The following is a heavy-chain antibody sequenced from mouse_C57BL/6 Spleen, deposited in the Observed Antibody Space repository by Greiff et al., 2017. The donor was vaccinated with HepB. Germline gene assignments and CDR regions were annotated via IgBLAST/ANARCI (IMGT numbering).Heavy chain of an antibody. Sequence: EVQLQQSGPELVKPGDSVKISCKASGYSFTGYFMNWVMQSHGKSLEWIGRINPYNGDTFYNQKFKGKATLTVDKSSSTSHMELRSLTSEDSAVYYCARGRPFDYWGQGTTLTVSS. V-gene: IGHV1-20*01. CDR1: GYSFTGYF. CDR3: ARGRPFDY. CDR2: INPYNGDT. D-gene: IGHD1-2*01. J-gene: IGHJ2*01.